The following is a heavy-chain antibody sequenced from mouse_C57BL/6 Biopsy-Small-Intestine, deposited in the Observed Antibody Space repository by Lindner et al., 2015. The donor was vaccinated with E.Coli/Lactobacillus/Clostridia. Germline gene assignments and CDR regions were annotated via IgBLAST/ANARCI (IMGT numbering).Heavy chain of an antibody. Sequence: QQESGPELVRPGASVKTSCKASGYTFTHYYMHWMKQIHGQSLEWIGYIYPNNGGDGYNQRFKGKATLTVDMSSSTAYMELRSLTSEDSGIYYCARDYGSGSYHFDFWGQGTTLTVSS. CDR3: ARDYGSGSYHFDF. J-gene: IGHJ2*01. D-gene: IGHD1-1*01. CDR1: GYTFTHYY. CDR2: IYPNNGGD. V-gene: IGHV1-34*01.